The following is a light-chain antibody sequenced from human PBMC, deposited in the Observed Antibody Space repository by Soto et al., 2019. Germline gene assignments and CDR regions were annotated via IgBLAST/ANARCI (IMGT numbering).Light chain of an antibody. CDR3: QQYNSYPWT. Sequence: IQMTQSPSTLSASVGDRITITCRASQSVSSWLAWYQQKPGRVPKLLIYDASTLESGVPSTFGGSGSGTEFTLTINSLQPEDFATYYCQQYNSYPWTFGQGTKVDIK. J-gene: IGKJ1*01. CDR1: QSVSSW. V-gene: IGKV1-5*01. CDR2: DAS.